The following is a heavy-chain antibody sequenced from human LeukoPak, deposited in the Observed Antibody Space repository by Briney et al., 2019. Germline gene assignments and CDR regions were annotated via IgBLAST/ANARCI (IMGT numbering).Heavy chain of an antibody. CDR3: ARDRLDGQGWYFDY. V-gene: IGHV3-48*02. D-gene: IGHD5-24*01. J-gene: IGHJ4*02. CDR1: GFTFSSYS. Sequence: GGSLRLSCAASGFTFSSYSMNWVRQAPGKGLEWVSYISSSSTIYYADSVKGRFTISRDNAKNSLYLQMNSLRDEDTAVYYCARDRLDGQGWYFDYWGQGTLVTVSS. CDR2: ISSSSTI.